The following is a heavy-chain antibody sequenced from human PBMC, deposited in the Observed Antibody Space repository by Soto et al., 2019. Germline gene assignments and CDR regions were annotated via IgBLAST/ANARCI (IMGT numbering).Heavy chain of an antibody. Sequence: ASVKVSCKASGYTFTNFGISLVRQAPGQGLEWMGWISAYNGNTNYSQKFQGRVTITRDTSASTAYMELSSLRSEDTAVYYCARGGSLYWYFDLWGRGTLVTVSS. CDR2: ISAYNGNT. CDR1: GYTFTNFG. D-gene: IGHD1-26*01. V-gene: IGHV1-18*01. CDR3: ARGGSLYWYFDL. J-gene: IGHJ2*01.